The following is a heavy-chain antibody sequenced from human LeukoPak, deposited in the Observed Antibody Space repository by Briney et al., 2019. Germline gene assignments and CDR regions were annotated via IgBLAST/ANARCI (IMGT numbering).Heavy chain of an antibody. D-gene: IGHD4-17*01. J-gene: IGHJ4*02. CDR3: ARVYYGDYQGFVY. Sequence: PGGSLRLSCAVSGFTFSSYAMGWVRQAPGKGLEWVAGISGSGVSTYYADSVKGRFTISRDNAKNSLYLQMNSLRAEDTAVYYCARVYYGDYQGFVYWGQGTLVTVSS. CDR2: ISGSGVST. V-gene: IGHV3-23*01. CDR1: GFTFSSYA.